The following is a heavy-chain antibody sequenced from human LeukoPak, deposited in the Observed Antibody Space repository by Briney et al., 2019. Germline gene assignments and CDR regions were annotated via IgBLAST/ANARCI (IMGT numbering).Heavy chain of an antibody. J-gene: IGHJ5*02. V-gene: IGHV3-30*02. Sequence: PGGPLRLSCVASGFTFSNYGMHWVRQAPGKGLEWVAFIRSEGTNKYYSDSVEGRFTVSRDNAKSTLYLQMSGLRAEDTAVYYCAKEPGGSSPAWGQGTLVTVSS. CDR3: AKEPGGSSPA. CDR2: IRSEGTNK. CDR1: GFTFSNYG.